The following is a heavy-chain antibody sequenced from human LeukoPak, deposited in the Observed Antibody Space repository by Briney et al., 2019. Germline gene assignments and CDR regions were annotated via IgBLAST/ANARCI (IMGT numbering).Heavy chain of an antibody. Sequence: GGSLRLSCAASGFTFSSYSMNWVRQAPGKGLEGVSSISSSSSYIYYADSVKGRFTISRDNAKNSLYLQMNSLRAEDTAVYYCARAITMVRGVIRGLDYWGQGTLVTVSS. CDR2: ISSSSSYI. V-gene: IGHV3-21*01. CDR1: GFTFSSYS. J-gene: IGHJ4*02. CDR3: ARAITMVRGVIRGLDY. D-gene: IGHD3-10*01.